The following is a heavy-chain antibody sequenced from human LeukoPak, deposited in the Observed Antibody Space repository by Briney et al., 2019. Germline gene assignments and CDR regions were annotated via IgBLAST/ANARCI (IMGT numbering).Heavy chain of an antibody. CDR2: INPNSGGA. CDR1: GYTFTGYY. CDR3: ARDPVPLGYCSGGSCYTQFDP. J-gene: IGHJ5*02. D-gene: IGHD2-15*01. V-gene: IGHV1-2*06. Sequence: ASVKVSCKASGYTFTGYYMHWVRQAPGQGLEWMGRINPNSGGANYAQKFQGRVTMTRDTSISTAYMELSRPRSDDTAVYYCARDPVPLGYCSGGSCYTQFDPWGQGTLVTVSS.